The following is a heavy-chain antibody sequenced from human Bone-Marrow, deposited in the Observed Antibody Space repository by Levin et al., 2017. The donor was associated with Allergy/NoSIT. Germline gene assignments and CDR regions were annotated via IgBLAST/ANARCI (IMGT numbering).Heavy chain of an antibody. CDR2: IYPRDSDT. Sequence: PGESLKISCKGSGYSFTTYWIAWVRQMPGKGLDWMGIIYPRDSDTRYSPSFQGQVTISADKSISTAYVQWSSLRASAAAIYYCARIREATVTTTLDYWGQGTLVTVSS. D-gene: IGHD4-17*01. CDR1: GYSFTTYW. CDR3: ARIREATVTTTLDY. J-gene: IGHJ4*02. V-gene: IGHV5-51*01.